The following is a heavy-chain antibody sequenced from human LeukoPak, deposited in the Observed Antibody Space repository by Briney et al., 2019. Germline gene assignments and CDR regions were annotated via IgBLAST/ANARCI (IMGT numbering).Heavy chain of an antibody. CDR3: TRSRGSSSWYLPPLFDY. CDR2: FRSKAYGGTT. Sequence: PGGSLRLSCAGSGFLFNTNWMTWVRQAPGKGLEWEGFFRSKAYGGTTEYAASVKGRFTISRDDSKSIAYLQMNSLKTEDTAVYYCTRSRGSSSWYLPPLFDYWGQGTLVTVSS. D-gene: IGHD6-13*01. CDR1: GFLFNTNW. V-gene: IGHV3-49*04. J-gene: IGHJ4*02.